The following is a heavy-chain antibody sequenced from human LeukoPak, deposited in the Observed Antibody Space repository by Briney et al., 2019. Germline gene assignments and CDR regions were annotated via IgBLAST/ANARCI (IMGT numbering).Heavy chain of an antibody. V-gene: IGHV3-23*01. D-gene: IGHD3-3*01. J-gene: IGHJ4*02. CDR3: AKDFWSGYYPNY. CDR1: GFPFSSYA. Sequence: GGSLRLSCEASGFPFSSYAMSWVRQAPGKGLEWVSGSGSGGSTYYADSVKGRFTISRDNSKNTLYLQMNSLRAEDTAVYYCAKDFWSGYYPNYWGQGTLVTVSS. CDR2: SGSGGST.